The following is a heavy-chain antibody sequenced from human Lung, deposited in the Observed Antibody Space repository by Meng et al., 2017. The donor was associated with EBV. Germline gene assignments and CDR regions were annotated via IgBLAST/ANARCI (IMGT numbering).Heavy chain of an antibody. CDR2: INYSGIT. J-gene: IGHJ4*02. Sequence: VKIRTWGAGLLKPPEPLSLTSGVSGRSFSSSYWSWIRQPPGKGLEWIGQINYSGITNYNPSLKSRVTISVDTSKNQFSLSLNSVTAADTAVYYCARGGTSSAPFDYWGQGTLVTASS. CDR3: ARGGTSSAPFDY. CDR1: GRSFSSSY. V-gene: IGHV4-34*01. D-gene: IGHD2-2*01.